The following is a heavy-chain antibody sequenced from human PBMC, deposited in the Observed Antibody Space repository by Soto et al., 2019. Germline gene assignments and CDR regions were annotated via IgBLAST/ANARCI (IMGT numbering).Heavy chain of an antibody. CDR2: IDPSDSQI. CDR1: GYRFNDYW. Sequence: PGESLKISCQGSGYRFNDYWISWVRQMAGKGLEWMGRIDPSDSQIKYSPSIQGHITISSDKSFSTAYLKWKSLKASDTVIYYCARSLSARDDFALWGRGTLVTVSS. V-gene: IGHV5-10-1*01. CDR3: ARSLSARDDFAL. J-gene: IGHJ2*01. D-gene: IGHD3-10*01.